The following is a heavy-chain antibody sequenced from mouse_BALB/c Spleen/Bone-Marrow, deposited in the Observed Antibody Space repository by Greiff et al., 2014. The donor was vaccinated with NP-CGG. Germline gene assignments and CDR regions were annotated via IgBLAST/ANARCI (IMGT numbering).Heavy chain of an antibody. V-gene: IGHV1-69*02. CDR2: IDPSDSET. Sequence: QVQLQQSGAELVKPGAPVKLSCKASGYTFTSYWVNWVKQRPGRGLEWIGRIDPSDSETHYNQKFKDKATLTVDKSSSTAYIQLSSLTSEDSAVYYCARALGDGYYYAMDYWGQGTSVTVSS. D-gene: IGHD2-3*01. CDR1: GYTFTSYW. CDR3: ARALGDGYYYAMDY. J-gene: IGHJ4*01.